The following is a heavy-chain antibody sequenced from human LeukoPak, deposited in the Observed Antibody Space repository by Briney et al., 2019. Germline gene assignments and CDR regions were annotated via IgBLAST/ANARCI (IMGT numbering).Heavy chain of an antibody. Sequence: SQTLSLTCAVSGGSISSGGYSWSWIRQPPGKGLEWIGYIYHSGSTYYNPSLKSRVTISVDRSKNQFSLKLSSVTAADTAVYYCARASGSYYYYFDYWGQGTLVTVSS. D-gene: IGHD1-26*01. CDR1: GGSISSGGYS. CDR2: IYHSGST. CDR3: ARASGSYYYYFDY. J-gene: IGHJ4*02. V-gene: IGHV4-30-2*01.